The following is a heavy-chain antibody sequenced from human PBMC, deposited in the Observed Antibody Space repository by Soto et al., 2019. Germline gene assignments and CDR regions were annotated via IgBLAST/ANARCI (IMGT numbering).Heavy chain of an antibody. CDR3: ARGLYSGYDKGTRDYYYMDV. Sequence: SETLSLTCTVSGGSISSGGHYWSWIRQHPGKGLEWIGYIYYSGTTYYNPSLKSRVTISVDTSKNQFSLKLSSVTAADTAVYYCARGLYSGYDKGTRDYYYMDVWGKGTTVTVSS. CDR2: IYYSGTT. CDR1: GGSISSGGHY. V-gene: IGHV4-61*08. D-gene: IGHD5-12*01. J-gene: IGHJ6*03.